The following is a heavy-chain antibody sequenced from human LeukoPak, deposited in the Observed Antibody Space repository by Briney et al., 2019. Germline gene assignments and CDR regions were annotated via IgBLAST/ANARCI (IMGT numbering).Heavy chain of an antibody. CDR2: IYGSGTI. CDR3: ARDSGTTGEVKFDP. V-gene: IGHV4-4*07. D-gene: IGHD3-10*01. Sequence: SETLSLTCTVSGGSISRSYWSWMRQPAGKGPEWIGRIYGSGTITYNPSLESRVTMSVDTSKNRFSLKLRSVTAADTAVYYCARDSGTTGEVKFDPWGQGILVTVSS. J-gene: IGHJ5*02. CDR1: GGSISRSY.